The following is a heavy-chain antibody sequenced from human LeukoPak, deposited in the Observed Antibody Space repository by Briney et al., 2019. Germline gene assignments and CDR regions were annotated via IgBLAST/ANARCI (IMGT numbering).Heavy chain of an antibody. D-gene: IGHD4/OR15-4a*01. CDR2: ISSSGSTI. Sequence: GGSLRLSCAASGFTFSSYGMNWVRQAPGKGLEWVSYISSSGSTIYYADSVKGRFTISRDNSKNTLYLQMNSLRAEDTAVYYCARRAGAYSHPYDYWGQGTLVTVSS. CDR3: ARRAGAYSHPYDY. CDR1: GFTFSSYG. V-gene: IGHV3-48*01. J-gene: IGHJ4*02.